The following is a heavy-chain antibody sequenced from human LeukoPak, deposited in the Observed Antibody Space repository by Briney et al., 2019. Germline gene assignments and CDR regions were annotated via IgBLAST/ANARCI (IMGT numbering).Heavy chain of an antibody. J-gene: IGHJ3*02. V-gene: IGHV3-21*01. CDR3: AREFTGHDILTGYYSEAFDI. CDR1: GFTFSSYS. CDR2: ISSSSSYI. Sequence: GGSPRLSCAASGFTFSSYSMNWVRQAPGKGLEWVSSISSSSSYIYYADSVKGRFTISRDNAKNSLYLQTNSLRAEDTAVYYCAREFTGHDILTGYYSEAFDIWGQGTMVTVSS. D-gene: IGHD3-9*01.